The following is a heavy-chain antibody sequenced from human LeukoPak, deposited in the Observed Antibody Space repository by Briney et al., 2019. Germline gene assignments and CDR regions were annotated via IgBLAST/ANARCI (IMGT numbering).Heavy chain of an antibody. J-gene: IGHJ4*02. CDR1: GYSFTSYW. CDR3: ARLYDSSGYYLYFDY. V-gene: IGHV5-51*01. Sequence: GESRKISCKGSGYSFTSYWIGWVRQMPGKGLEWMGIIYPGDSDTRYSPSFQGQVTISADKSISTAYLQWSSLKASDTAMYYCARLYDSSGYYLYFDYWGQGTLVTVSS. CDR2: IYPGDSDT. D-gene: IGHD3-22*01.